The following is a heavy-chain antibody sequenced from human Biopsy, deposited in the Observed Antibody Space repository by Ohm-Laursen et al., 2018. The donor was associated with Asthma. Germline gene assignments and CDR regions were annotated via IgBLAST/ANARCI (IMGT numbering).Heavy chain of an antibody. CDR2: ISFDGSNE. CDR3: AKELFPGWELRRGPDS. D-gene: IGHD1-26*01. J-gene: IGHJ4*02. Sequence: SLRLSCSATGFSFSNFGMHWVRQAPGKGLEWVAVISFDGSNEDYADSVKGRYTISRDNSKNTLFLEMNSLRPEDTAVYYCAKELFPGWELRRGPDSWGQGTLVTVSS. CDR1: GFSFSNFG. V-gene: IGHV3-30*18.